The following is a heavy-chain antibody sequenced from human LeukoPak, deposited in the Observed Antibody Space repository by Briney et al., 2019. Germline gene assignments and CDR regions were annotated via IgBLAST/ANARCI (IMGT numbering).Heavy chain of an antibody. CDR3: ASSGYSRGWFDP. Sequence: SETLSLTCTVSGYSISSGHYWAWIRQSPEKGLEWIASMFHSGSTYYNPSLKSRVTISVDSSKNHFPLKLSSVTAADTAVYYCASSGYSRGWFDPWGQGTLVTVSS. J-gene: IGHJ5*02. D-gene: IGHD6-13*01. CDR1: GYSISSGHY. V-gene: IGHV4-38-2*02. CDR2: MFHSGST.